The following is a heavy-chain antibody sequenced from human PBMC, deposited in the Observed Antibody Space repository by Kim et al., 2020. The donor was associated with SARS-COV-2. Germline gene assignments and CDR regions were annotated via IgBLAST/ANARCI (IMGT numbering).Heavy chain of an antibody. CDR1: GGSFSGYY. J-gene: IGHJ6*03. Sequence: SETLSLTCAVYGGSFSGYYWSWIRQPPEKGLEWIGEINHSGSTNYNPSLKSRVTISVDTSKNQFSLKLSSVTAADTAVYYCARENIVVVPAASYYYYYMDVWGKGTTVTVSS. D-gene: IGHD2-2*01. V-gene: IGHV4-34*01. CDR3: ARENIVVVPAASYYYYYMDV. CDR2: INHSGST.